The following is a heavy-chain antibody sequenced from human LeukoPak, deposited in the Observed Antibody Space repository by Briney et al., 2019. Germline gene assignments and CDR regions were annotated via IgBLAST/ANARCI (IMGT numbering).Heavy chain of an antibody. D-gene: IGHD2-2*01. Sequence: SWGSLRLSCVASGFTFSEYYMGWIRQAPGKGLEWVSYISSSSSYTNYADSVKGRFTISRDNAKNSLYLQMNSLRAEDTAVYYCARGCSSTSCHTADNRFDPWGQGTLV. V-gene: IGHV3-11*06. CDR3: ARGCSSTSCHTADNRFDP. CDR2: ISSSSSYT. J-gene: IGHJ5*02. CDR1: GFTFSEYY.